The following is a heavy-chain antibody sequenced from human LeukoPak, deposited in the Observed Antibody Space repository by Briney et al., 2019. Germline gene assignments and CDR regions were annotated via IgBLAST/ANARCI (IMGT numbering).Heavy chain of an antibody. CDR1: VYSFTGYY. J-gene: IGHJ4*02. V-gene: IGHV1-2*02. CDR3: ARGLAGAGTGY. D-gene: IGHD6-13*01. CDR2: INPNSADT. Sequence: GASVKVSCKASVYSFTGYYMHWVRQAPGQGLEWMGWINPNSADTNYAQRFQGRVTMTRDTSISTAYMQLDRLTSDDTAIYYCARGLAGAGTGYWGQGTLVTVSS.